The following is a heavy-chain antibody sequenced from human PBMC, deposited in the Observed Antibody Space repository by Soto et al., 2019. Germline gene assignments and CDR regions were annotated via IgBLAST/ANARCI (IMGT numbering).Heavy chain of an antibody. D-gene: IGHD2-15*01. Sequence: GGSLRLSFAASGFTFSSYAMSWVRQAPGKGLEWVSAISGSGGSTYYADSVKGRFTISRDNSKNTLYLQMNSLRAEDTAVYYCAKKVCDGSCYQDYWGQGTLVTVSS. CDR2: ISGSGGST. J-gene: IGHJ4*02. CDR1: GFTFSSYA. V-gene: IGHV3-23*01. CDR3: AKKVCDGSCYQDY.